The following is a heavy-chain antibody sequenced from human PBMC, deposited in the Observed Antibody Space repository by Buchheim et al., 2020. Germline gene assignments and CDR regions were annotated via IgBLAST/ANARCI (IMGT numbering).Heavy chain of an antibody. CDR1: GGSISSSSYY. CDR2: IYYSGST. CDR3: ARGLTVAAVYYYYGMDV. J-gene: IGHJ6*02. Sequence: QVQLQESGPGLVKPSETLSLTCTVSGGSISSSSYYWGWIRQPPGRGLEWIGSIYYSGSTYYNPSLKSRVTISVDTSKNQFSLKLSSVTAADTAVYYCARGLTVAAVYYYYGMDVWGQGTT. V-gene: IGHV4-39*01. D-gene: IGHD6-19*01.